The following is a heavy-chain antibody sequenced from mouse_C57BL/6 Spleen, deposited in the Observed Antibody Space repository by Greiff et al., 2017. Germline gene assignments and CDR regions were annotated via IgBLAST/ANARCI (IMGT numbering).Heavy chain of an antibody. J-gene: IGHJ2*01. CDR1: GFSLTGYG. CDR3: ARNSANPFDY. V-gene: IGHV2-2*01. CDR2: IWRGGST. Sequence: QVQLQQSGPGLVQPSQSLSITCTVSGFSLTGYGVHWVRQSPGKGLEWLGVIWRGGSTDYNAAFISRLSIRKENSKSQVFFTMNSLQADDTAIYYCARNSANPFDYWGQGTTLTVSS. D-gene: IGHD1-2*01.